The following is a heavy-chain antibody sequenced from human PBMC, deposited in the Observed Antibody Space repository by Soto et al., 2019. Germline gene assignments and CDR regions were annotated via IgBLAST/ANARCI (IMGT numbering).Heavy chain of an antibody. CDR2: INAGNGNT. D-gene: IGHD2-15*01. Sequence: ASVKVSCKASGYTFTSYAMHWVRQAPGQRLEWMGWINAGNGNTKYSQKFQGRVTITRDTSASTAYMELSSLRSEDTAVYYCARGAPGYCSGGSCLNNNWFDPWGQGTLVTVSS. V-gene: IGHV1-3*01. J-gene: IGHJ5*02. CDR3: ARGAPGYCSGGSCLNNNWFDP. CDR1: GYTFTSYA.